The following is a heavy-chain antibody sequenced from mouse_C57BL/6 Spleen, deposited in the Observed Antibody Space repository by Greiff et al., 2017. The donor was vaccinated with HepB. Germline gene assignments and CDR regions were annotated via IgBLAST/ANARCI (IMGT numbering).Heavy chain of an antibody. CDR1: GYTFTSYW. CDR2: IHPNSGST. J-gene: IGHJ1*03. CDR3: ARYSNYDWYFDV. V-gene: IGHV1-64*01. Sequence: QVHVKQPGAELVKPGASVKLSCKASGYTFTSYWMHWVKQRPGQGLEWIGMIHPNSGSTNYNEKFKSKATLTVDKSSSTAYMQLSSLTSEDSAVYYCARYSNYDWYFDVWGTGTTVTVSS. D-gene: IGHD2-5*01.